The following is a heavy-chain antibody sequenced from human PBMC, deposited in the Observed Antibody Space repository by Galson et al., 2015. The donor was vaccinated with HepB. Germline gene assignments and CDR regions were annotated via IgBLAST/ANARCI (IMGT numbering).Heavy chain of an antibody. D-gene: IGHD2-21*02. CDR1: GLTLSRFH. CDR3: STKGGSCGGDSSSXHAFDI. J-gene: IGHJ3*02. V-gene: IGHV3-23*01. Sequence: SLRLSCAVPGLTLSRFHVSWVRQAPGXGLEWXSAISXXXXXTLYXDSVXGRFTISRDNSRNTVYLQMDSLRSEDTAGYYCSTKGGSCGGDSSSXHAFDIWGQGTLITVSS. CDR2: ISXXXXXT.